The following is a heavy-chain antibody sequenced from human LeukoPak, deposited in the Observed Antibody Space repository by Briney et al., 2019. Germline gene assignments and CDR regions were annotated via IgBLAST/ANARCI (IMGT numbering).Heavy chain of an antibody. V-gene: IGHV4-34*01. CDR1: GGSFSGYY. D-gene: IGHD6-19*01. CDR2: INHSGST. CDR3: ARSPNHSSGWYTTNDY. Sequence: SETLSLTCAVYGGSFSGYYWSWIRQPPGKGLEWIGEINHSGSTNYNPSLKSRVTISVDTSKNQFSLKLSSVTAADTAVYYCARSPNHSSGWYTTNDYWGQGTPVTVSS. J-gene: IGHJ4*02.